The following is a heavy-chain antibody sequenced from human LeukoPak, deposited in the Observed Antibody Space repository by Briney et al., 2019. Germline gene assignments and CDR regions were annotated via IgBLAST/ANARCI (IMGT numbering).Heavy chain of an antibody. V-gene: IGHV5-51*01. CDR2: IYPGDSDT. CDR1: GYIFTSYW. D-gene: IGHD6-13*01. CDR3: ARLGIQGAFDI. Sequence: GASLQISCEGSGYIFTSYWIGWGRPLPGKGLEWMGIIYPGDSDTRYSPSFQGQVTISADKSISTAYLQWSSLKASDTAMYYCARLGIQGAFDIWGQGTMVTVSS. J-gene: IGHJ3*02.